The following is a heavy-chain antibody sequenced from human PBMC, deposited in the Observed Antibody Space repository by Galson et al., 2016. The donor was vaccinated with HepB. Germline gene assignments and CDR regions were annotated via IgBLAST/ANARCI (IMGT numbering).Heavy chain of an antibody. D-gene: IGHD3-9*01. CDR2: ISSGSSAI. CDR1: GFTFSGYN. Sequence: SLRLSCAASGFTFSGYNMDWVRQAPGKGLEWVSYISSGSSAIYYADSVKGRFTISRDNAKNTLSLQMNGLRPEDTAVYYCVKDSTGNWAWDYWGQGTLVTVSS. V-gene: IGHV3-48*01. CDR3: VKDSTGNWAWDY. J-gene: IGHJ4*02.